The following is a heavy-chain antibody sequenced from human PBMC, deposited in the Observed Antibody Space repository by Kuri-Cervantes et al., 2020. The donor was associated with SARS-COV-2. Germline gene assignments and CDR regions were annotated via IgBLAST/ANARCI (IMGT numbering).Heavy chain of an antibody. Sequence: ASVKVSCKASGYTFVSFGISWVRQAPGQGLEWMGWVSPHTGKTSYAQKFQGRVTMTTDTTTTTAYMELRSLRSDDTAVYYCARVFSPITVGGVRLNWFDPWGQGTLVTVSS. CDR1: GYTFVSFG. CDR2: VSPHTGKT. D-gene: IGHD3-16*01. J-gene: IGHJ5*02. CDR3: ARVFSPITVGGVRLNWFDP. V-gene: IGHV1-18*01.